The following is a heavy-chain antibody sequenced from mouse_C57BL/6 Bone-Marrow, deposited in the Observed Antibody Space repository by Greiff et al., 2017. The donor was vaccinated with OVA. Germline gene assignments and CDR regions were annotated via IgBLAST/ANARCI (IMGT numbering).Heavy chain of an antibody. CDR2: IDPENGDT. Sequence: EVQLVESGAELVRPGASVKLSCTASGFNIKDDYMHWVKQRPEQGLEWIGWIDPENGDTEYASKFQGKATITADTSSNTAYLQLSSLTSEDTAVYYCTTRVALYAMDYWGQGTSVTVSS. CDR1: GFNIKDDY. J-gene: IGHJ4*01. CDR3: TTRVALYAMDY. V-gene: IGHV14-4*01. D-gene: IGHD1-1*02.